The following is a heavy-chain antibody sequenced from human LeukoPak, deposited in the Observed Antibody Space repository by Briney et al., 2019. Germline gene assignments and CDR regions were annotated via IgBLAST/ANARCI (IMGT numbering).Heavy chain of an antibody. Sequence: PGGSLRLSCAASGFTFSSYSMNWVRQAPGKGLEWVSYISSSSSTIYYADSVKGRFTISRDNAKNSLYLQMNSLRAEDTAVYYCARGVPGSWYKDCWFDPWGQGTLVTVSS. CDR2: ISSSSSTI. J-gene: IGHJ5*02. CDR1: GFTFSSYS. CDR3: ARGVPGSWYKDCWFDP. D-gene: IGHD6-13*01. V-gene: IGHV3-48*04.